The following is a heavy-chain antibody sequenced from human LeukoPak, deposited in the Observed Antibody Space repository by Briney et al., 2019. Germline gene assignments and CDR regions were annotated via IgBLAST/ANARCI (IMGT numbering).Heavy chain of an antibody. CDR3: ARGDYGDYVSNWFDP. V-gene: IGHV4-34*01. CDR1: GGSFRGYY. J-gene: IGHJ5*02. D-gene: IGHD4-17*01. Sequence: SETLSLTCAVYGGSFRGYYWSWIRQPPGKGLEGIGEINHSGSTNYNPSLKSRVTISVATSKNQFPLKLSSVTAADTAVYYCARGDYGDYVSNWFDPWGQGTLVTVSS. CDR2: INHSGST.